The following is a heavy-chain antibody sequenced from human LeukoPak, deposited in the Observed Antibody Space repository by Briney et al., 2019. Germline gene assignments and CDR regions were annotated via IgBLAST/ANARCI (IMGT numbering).Heavy chain of an antibody. CDR2: ISSSSSYI. D-gene: IGHD6-13*01. V-gene: IGHV3-21*04. CDR3: AKGAEYSSNWNFDY. J-gene: IGHJ4*02. CDR1: GFTFSSYS. Sequence: GGSLRLSCAASGFTFSSYSMNWVRQAPGKGLEWVSSISSSSSYIYYADSVKGRFTISRDNSKNTLYLQMNSLRLEDTAGYYCAKGAEYSSNWNFDYWGQGTLVTVSS.